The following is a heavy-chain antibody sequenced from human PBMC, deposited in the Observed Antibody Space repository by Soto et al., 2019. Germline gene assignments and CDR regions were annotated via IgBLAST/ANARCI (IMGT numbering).Heavy chain of an antibody. J-gene: IGHJ4*02. CDR2: IKQDGSEK. V-gene: IGHV3-7*01. Sequence: GGSLRLSCASSVFTFSTYWMSWVRHSPGKGLEWVANIKQDGSEKYYVDSVKDRFTVSRDNAKNSLYLQMNSLRAEDTAVYYCVREGHDYGSGYNYWGQGTLVIVSS. D-gene: IGHD4-17*01. CDR1: VFTFSTYW. CDR3: VREGHDYGSGYNY.